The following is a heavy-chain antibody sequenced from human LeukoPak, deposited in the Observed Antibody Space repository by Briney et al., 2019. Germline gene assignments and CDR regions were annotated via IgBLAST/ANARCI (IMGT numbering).Heavy chain of an antibody. V-gene: IGHV1-69*04. D-gene: IGHD3-22*01. CDR1: GGTFSSYA. J-gene: IGHJ4*02. CDR3: ATAGISYYDSSGYWVPFGY. Sequence: ASVKVSCKASGGTFSSYAISWVRQAPGQGLEWMGRIIPILGIANYAQKFQGRVTITADKSTSTAYMELSSLRSEDTAVYYCATAGISYYDSSGYWVPFGYWGQGTLVTVSS. CDR2: IIPILGIA.